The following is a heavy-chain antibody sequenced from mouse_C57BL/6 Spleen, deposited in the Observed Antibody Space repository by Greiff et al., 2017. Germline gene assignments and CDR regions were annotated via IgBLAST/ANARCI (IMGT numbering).Heavy chain of an antibody. CDR1: GYTFTNYW. CDR2: IYPGGGYT. V-gene: IGHV1-63*01. Sequence: VQLQQSGAELVRPGTSVKMSCKASGYTFTNYWIGWAKQRPGHGLEWIGDIYPGGGYTNYNEKFKGKATLTAYKSSSTAYMQFSSLTAEDSAIYYFASSGDGSSSNYFYYWGQGTTLTVSS. D-gene: IGHD1-1*01. CDR3: ASSGDGSSSNYFYY. J-gene: IGHJ2*01.